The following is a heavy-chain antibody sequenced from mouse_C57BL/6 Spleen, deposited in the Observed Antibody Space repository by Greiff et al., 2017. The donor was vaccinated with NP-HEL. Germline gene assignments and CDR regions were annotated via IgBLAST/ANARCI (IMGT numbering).Heavy chain of an antibody. CDR3: ARPYGSSLDY. CDR2: IDPSDSYT. D-gene: IGHD1-1*01. CDR1: GYTFTSYW. J-gene: IGHJ2*01. V-gene: IGHV1-69*01. Sequence: QVQLKQPGAELVMPGASVKLSCKASGYTFTSYWMHWVKQRPGQGLEWIGEIDPSDSYTNYNQKFKGKSTLTVDKSSSTAYMQLSSLTSEDSAVYYCARPYGSSLDYWGQGTTLTVSS.